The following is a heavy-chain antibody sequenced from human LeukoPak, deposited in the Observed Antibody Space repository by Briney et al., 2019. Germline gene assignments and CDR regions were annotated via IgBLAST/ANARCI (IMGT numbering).Heavy chain of an antibody. J-gene: IGHJ3*02. D-gene: IGHD7-27*01. V-gene: IGHV3-48*03. Sequence: GGSLRLSCAASGFTFSSYEMNWVRQAPGKGLEWVSYISSSGSTKYYADSVKGRFTISRDNAKNSLYLQMNSLRAEDTAVYYCAREVLTGGAFDIWGQGTMVTVSS. CDR2: ISSSGSTK. CDR1: GFTFSSYE. CDR3: AREVLTGGAFDI.